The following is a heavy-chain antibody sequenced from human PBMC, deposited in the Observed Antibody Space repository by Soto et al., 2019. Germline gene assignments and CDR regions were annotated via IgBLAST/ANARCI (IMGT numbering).Heavy chain of an antibody. CDR3: AKSYCSSTSCYTRGRKSYYYYGMDV. CDR1: GFTFSSYA. V-gene: IGHV3-23*01. D-gene: IGHD2-2*02. CDR2: ISGSGGST. Sequence: PGGSLRLSCAASGFTFSSYAMSWVRQAPGKGLEWVSAISGSGGSTYYADSVKGRFTISRDNSKNTLYLQMNSLRAEDTAVYYCAKSYCSSTSCYTRGRKSYYYYGMDVWGQGTTVTVSS. J-gene: IGHJ6*02.